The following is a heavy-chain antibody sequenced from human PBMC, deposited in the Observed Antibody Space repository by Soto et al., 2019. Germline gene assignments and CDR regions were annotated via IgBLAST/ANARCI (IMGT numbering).Heavy chain of an antibody. D-gene: IGHD2-15*01. V-gene: IGHV1-69*02. CDR1: GGTFSSYT. J-gene: IGHJ3*02. Sequence: LVKVSCNASGGTFSSYTISLVRQAPGQGLEWMGRIIPILGIANYAQKFQGRVTITADKSTSTAYMELSSLRSEDTAVYYCARLDCSGGSCYSGAFDIWGQGTMVTVSS. CDR3: ARLDCSGGSCYSGAFDI. CDR2: IIPILGIA.